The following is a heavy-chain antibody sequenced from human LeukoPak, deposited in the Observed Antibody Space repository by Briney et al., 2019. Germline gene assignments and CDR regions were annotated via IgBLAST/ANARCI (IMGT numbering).Heavy chain of an antibody. CDR3: ARDLQDSSGYYGYYFDY. J-gene: IGHJ4*02. V-gene: IGHV1-18*01. Sequence: ASVKVSCKASGYTFTSYGISWVRQAPGQGLEWMGWISAYNGNTNYAQRLQGRVTMTTDTSTSTAYMELRTLRSDDTAVYYCARDLQDSSGYYGYYFDYWGQGTLVTVSS. CDR2: ISAYNGNT. CDR1: GYTFTSYG. D-gene: IGHD3-22*01.